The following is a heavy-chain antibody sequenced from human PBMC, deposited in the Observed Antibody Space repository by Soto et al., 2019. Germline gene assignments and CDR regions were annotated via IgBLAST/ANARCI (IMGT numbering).Heavy chain of an antibody. CDR1: GGTFSSFT. CDR2: IIPIYGTA. D-gene: IGHD3-10*01. J-gene: IGHJ3*02. CDR3: ARDWVVRSLFDI. V-gene: IGHV1-69*13. Sequence: GASVKVSCKASGGTFSSFTISWVRQAPGQGLEWMGGIIPIYGTANYAQKFQGRVTITADASTRTAYMELSSLRSEDTAVYYCARDWVVRSLFDIWGQGTMVTVSS.